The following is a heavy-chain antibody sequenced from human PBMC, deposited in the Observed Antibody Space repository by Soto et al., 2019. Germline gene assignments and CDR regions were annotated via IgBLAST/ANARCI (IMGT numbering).Heavy chain of an antibody. CDR1: GGSISSGGYY. V-gene: IGHV4-31*03. CDR3: ARTPPSDSSGYNGVSGEEYYYCMDV. J-gene: IGHJ6*02. CDR2: IYYSGST. D-gene: IGHD3-22*01. Sequence: QVQLQESGPGLVKPSQTLSLTCTVSGGSISSGGYYWSWIRQHPGKGLEWIGYIYYSGSTYYNPSLRSRVNRSVDTSKNQFSLKLSSVTAADTAVYYCARTPPSDSSGYNGVSGEEYYYCMDVWGQGATVTVSS.